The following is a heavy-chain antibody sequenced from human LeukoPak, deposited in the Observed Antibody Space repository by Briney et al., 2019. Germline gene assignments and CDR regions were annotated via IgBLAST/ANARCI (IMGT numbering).Heavy chain of an antibody. V-gene: IGHV1-8*03. Sequence: ASVKVSCKASGGTFSSYAISWVRQAPGQGLEWMGWMNPNSGNTGYAQKFQGRVTITRNTSISTAYMELSSLRSEDTAVYYCARKDAFDIWGQGTMVTVSS. CDR2: MNPNSGNT. J-gene: IGHJ3*02. CDR1: GGTFSSYA. CDR3: ARKDAFDI.